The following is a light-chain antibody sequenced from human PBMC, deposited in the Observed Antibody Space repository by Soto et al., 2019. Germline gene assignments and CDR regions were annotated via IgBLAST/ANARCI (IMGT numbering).Light chain of an antibody. V-gene: IGKV1-12*01. Sequence: DIQMTQSPSSVSASVGDRVTITCRASQGIGSWLAWYQQKPGKAPKLLIYAASSLQSGVPSRFSGSGSGTEFTLTISSLQPDDFTTYYCQQSYSTPITFGQGTRLEIK. J-gene: IGKJ5*01. CDR3: QQSYSTPIT. CDR1: QGIGSW. CDR2: AAS.